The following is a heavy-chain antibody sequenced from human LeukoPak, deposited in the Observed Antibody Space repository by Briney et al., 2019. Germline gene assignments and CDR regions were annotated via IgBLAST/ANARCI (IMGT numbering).Heavy chain of an antibody. CDR1: GLMFHNYA. V-gene: IGHV3-30*04. CDR3: AREGTERANDAFDI. Sequence: RGSLRLSCAASGLMFHNYAMHWIRQAPGKGLEWVAITSYGVNDNYYADSVKGRFTISRDNSRNTFYLQMNSLTPEDTAMYYCAREGTERANDAFDIWGQGTMVIVSS. J-gene: IGHJ3*02. CDR2: TSYGVNDN.